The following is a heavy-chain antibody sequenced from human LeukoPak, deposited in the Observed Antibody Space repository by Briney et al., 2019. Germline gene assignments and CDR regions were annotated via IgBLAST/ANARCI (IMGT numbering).Heavy chain of an antibody. CDR3: ARVPQYTHYYYGMDV. Sequence: SETLSLTCTVSGGSIGSYYWSWIRQPPGKGLEWIGYIYYSGSTNYNPSLESRVTISVDTSKNQFSLKLSSVTAADTAVYYCARVPQYTHYYYGMDVWGQGTTVTVSS. CDR2: IYYSGST. V-gene: IGHV4-59*01. J-gene: IGHJ6*02. CDR1: GGSIGSYY. D-gene: IGHD2-2*02.